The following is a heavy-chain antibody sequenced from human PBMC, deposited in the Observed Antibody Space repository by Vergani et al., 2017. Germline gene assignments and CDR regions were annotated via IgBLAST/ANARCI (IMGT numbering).Heavy chain of an antibody. CDR2: ISGYNGNT. Sequence: QVQLVQSGAEVKKPGASVKVSCQASGYTFTSYGISGVRQAPRQGLEWMGWISGYNGNTTYAQKFQGRVTMTTDTSTSTAYMGLRSLRSAATAVYYCARVWAALVTGVGYYWGQGTLVTVSS. D-gene: IGHD5-18*01. CDR1: GYTFTSYG. CDR3: ARVWAALVTGVGYY. J-gene: IGHJ4*02. V-gene: IGHV1-18*01.